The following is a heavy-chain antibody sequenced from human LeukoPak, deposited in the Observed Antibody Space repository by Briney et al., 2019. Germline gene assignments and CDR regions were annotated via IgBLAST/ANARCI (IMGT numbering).Heavy chain of an antibody. Sequence: HPGGSLRLSCAASGFTFSSYGMHWVRQAPGKGLEWVAFIRYDGSNKYYADSVKGRFTISRDNAKNSLYLQMNSLRAEDTAVYYCASAPRGYDFWSGYYFGRTSAGYFDYWGQGTLVTVSS. V-gene: IGHV3-30*02. CDR3: ASAPRGYDFWSGYYFGRTSAGYFDY. CDR1: GFTFSSYG. CDR2: IRYDGSNK. D-gene: IGHD3-3*01. J-gene: IGHJ4*02.